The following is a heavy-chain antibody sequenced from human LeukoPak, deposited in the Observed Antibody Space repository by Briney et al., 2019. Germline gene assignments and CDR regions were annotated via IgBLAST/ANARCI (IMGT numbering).Heavy chain of an antibody. CDR1: GFTFSNYA. J-gene: IGHJ4*02. Sequence: GGSLRLSCAASGFTFSNYAMSWVRQAPGKGLEWVSGISGSGSFTYYADSVKGRFTISRDNSKNTLYLQMNSLRAEDTAVYYCANLIVGADWGQGTLVTVSS. D-gene: IGHD1-26*01. CDR2: ISGSGSFT. V-gene: IGHV3-23*01. CDR3: ANLIVGAD.